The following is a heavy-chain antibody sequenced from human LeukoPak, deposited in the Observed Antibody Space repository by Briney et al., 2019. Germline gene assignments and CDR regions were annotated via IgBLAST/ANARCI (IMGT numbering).Heavy chain of an antibody. CDR3: AKDDYGIDY. CDR1: GGTFSNYA. CDR2: INPSGGST. Sequence: GASVKVSCKASGGTFSNYAISWVRQAPGQGLEWMGIINPSGGSTSYAQKFQGRVTMTRDMSTSTVYMELSSLGSEDTAVYYCAKDDYGIDYWGQGTLVTVSS. D-gene: IGHD4-17*01. V-gene: IGHV1-46*01. J-gene: IGHJ4*02.